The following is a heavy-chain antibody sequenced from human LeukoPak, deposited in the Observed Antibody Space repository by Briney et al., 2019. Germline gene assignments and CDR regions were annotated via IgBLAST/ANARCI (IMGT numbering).Heavy chain of an antibody. CDR2: IKQDGSQR. CDR1: GFTFSSYW. V-gene: IGHV3-7*01. Sequence: PGGSLRLSCAASGFTFSSYWMHWVRQAPGKGPEWVANIKQDGSQRYYVDSVRGRFTISRDNAKNSLFLQMNGLRAEDTAVYYCARRGGSSSRRSPIDYWGQGTLVTVSS. J-gene: IGHJ4*02. CDR3: ARRGGSSSRRSPIDY. D-gene: IGHD6-6*01.